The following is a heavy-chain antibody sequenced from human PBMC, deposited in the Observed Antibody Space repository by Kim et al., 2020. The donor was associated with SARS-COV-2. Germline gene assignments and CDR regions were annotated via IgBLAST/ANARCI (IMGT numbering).Heavy chain of an antibody. V-gene: IGHV4-34*01. J-gene: IGHJ4*01. CDR1: GGSFSGYY. Sequence: SETLSLTCAVYGGSFSGYYWSWIRQPPGKGLEWIGEINHSGSTNYNPSLKSRVTISVDTSKNQFSLKLSSVTAADTAVYYCARVSCYYDSSGYYSFSDY. CDR2: INHSGST. D-gene: IGHD3-22*01. CDR3: ARVSCYYDSSGYYSFSDY.